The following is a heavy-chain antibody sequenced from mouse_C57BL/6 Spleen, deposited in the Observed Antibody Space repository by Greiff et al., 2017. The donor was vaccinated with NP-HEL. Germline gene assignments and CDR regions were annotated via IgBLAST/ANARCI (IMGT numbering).Heavy chain of an antibody. Sequence: VQLQQPGAELVRPGSSVKLSCKASGYTFTSYWMDWVKQRPGQGLEWIGNIYPSDSETHYNQKFKDKATLTVDKSSSTAYMQLSSLTSEDSAVYYCARERGYYGLDYWGQGTTLTVSS. CDR3: ARERGYYGLDY. CDR2: IYPSDSET. D-gene: IGHD1-2*01. V-gene: IGHV1-61*01. J-gene: IGHJ2*01. CDR1: GYTFTSYW.